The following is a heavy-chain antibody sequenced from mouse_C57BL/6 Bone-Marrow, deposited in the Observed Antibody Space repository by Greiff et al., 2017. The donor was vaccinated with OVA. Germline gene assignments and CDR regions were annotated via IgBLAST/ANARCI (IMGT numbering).Heavy chain of an antibody. Sequence: VHLVESGAELARPGASVKLSCKASGYTFTSYGISWVKQRTGQGLEWIGEIYPRSGNTYYNEKFKGKATLTADKSSSTAYMELRSLTSEDSAVYFCARSPGTMDYWGQGTSVTVSS. CDR2: IYPRSGNT. CDR3: ARSPGTMDY. V-gene: IGHV1-81*01. CDR1: GYTFTSYG. J-gene: IGHJ4*01.